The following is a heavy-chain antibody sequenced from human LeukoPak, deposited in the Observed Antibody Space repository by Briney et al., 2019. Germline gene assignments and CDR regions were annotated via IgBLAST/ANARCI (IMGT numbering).Heavy chain of an antibody. J-gene: IGHJ4*02. V-gene: IGHV3-21*01. CDR3: ARRGGYGDYKFDY. CDR2: ISSSSSYI. CDR1: GFTFSSYS. D-gene: IGHD4-17*01. Sequence: VGSLRLSCAASGFTFSSYSMNWVRQAPGKGLEWVSSISSSSSYIYYADSVKGRFTISRDNAKNSLYLQMNSLRAEDTAVYYCARRGGYGDYKFDYWGQGTLVTVSS.